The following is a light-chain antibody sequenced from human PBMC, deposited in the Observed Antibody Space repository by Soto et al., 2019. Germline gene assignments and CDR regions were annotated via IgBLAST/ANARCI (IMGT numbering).Light chain of an antibody. V-gene: IGKV3-15*01. J-gene: IGKJ2*01. CDR3: QQGHNWPLT. CDR1: QNIPTD. Sequence: EIVMTQSPATLSVSPGERATLFCSDTQNIPTDLAWYQQKPGQPPRLLIYSASTRATGVPARFTGSGSGSEFTLTISGLQSEDFAVYYCQQGHNWPLTFGQGTRLEI. CDR2: SAS.